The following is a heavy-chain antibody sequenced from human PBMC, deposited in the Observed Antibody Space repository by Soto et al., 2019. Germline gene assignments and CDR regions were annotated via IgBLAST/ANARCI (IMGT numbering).Heavy chain of an antibody. V-gene: IGHV1-8*01. Sequence: ASVKVSCKASGYTFPSYDINWVRQATGQGLEWMGWMNPNNGNTSYAQKLQGRLTMTTNTSTSTAYMELSSLRSDDTAVYYCARGSRYCSSTRCYGSFFDYWGQGTLVTVSS. CDR2: MNPNNGNT. J-gene: IGHJ4*02. CDR1: GYTFPSYD. D-gene: IGHD2-2*01. CDR3: ARGSRYCSSTRCYGSFFDY.